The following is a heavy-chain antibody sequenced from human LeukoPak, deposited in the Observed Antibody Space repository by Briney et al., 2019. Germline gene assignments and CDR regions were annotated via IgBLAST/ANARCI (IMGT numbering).Heavy chain of an antibody. CDR3: ARDKLGSSNA. D-gene: IGHD6-13*01. CDR1: GFTFDDYG. J-gene: IGHJ5*02. V-gene: IGHV3-20*04. Sequence: GGSLRLSCVASGFTFDDYGMSWVRQAPGKGLEWVSGINWNGGSTGYADSVKGRFTISRDNANNSLCLQMNSLRAEDTALYYCARDKLGSSNAWGQGTLVTVSS. CDR2: INWNGGST.